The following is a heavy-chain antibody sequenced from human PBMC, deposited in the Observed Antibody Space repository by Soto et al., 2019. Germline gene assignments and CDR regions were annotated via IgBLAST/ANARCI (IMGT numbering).Heavy chain of an antibody. J-gene: IGHJ4*02. CDR2: ISYDGNNK. CDR3: AKDHLPSTVTTPGY. Sequence: ESGGGVVQPGRSLRLSCAASGFTFSTYGMHWVRQAPGKGLGWVAVISYDGNNKYYADSVKGRFTIARDNSKNTLFLQMDSLRAEDTAVYYCAKDHLPSTVTTPGYWGQGTLVTVSS. D-gene: IGHD4-17*01. CDR1: GFTFSTYG. V-gene: IGHV3-30*18.